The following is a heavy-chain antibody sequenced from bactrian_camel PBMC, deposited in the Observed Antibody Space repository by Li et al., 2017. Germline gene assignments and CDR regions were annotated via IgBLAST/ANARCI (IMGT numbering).Heavy chain of an antibody. V-gene: IGHV3S53*01. CDR3: AAGWSYGVGTLLRRHYDY. J-gene: IGHJ4*01. D-gene: IGHD5*01. CDR2: IDSDGIA. CDR1: GHSRGSNC. Sequence: HVQLVESGGGSVQAGGSLRLSCKVSGHSRGSNCVGWYRLPPGRAPAEREGVAAIDSDGIASYTDSVKGRFTVSRDNANNIVNLQMNSLKPEDTAMYYCAAGWSYGVGTLLRRHYDYWGQGTQVTVS.